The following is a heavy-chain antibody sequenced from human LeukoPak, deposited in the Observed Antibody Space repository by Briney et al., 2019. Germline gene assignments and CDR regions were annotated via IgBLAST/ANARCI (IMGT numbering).Heavy chain of an antibody. V-gene: IGHV3-66*01. D-gene: IGHD3/OR15-3a*01. CDR3: AKDWTKDYY. CDR1: GLTVSGNC. CDR2: IFTDDTT. Sequence: PGGSLRLSCAASGLTVSGNCMNWVRQAPGKGLEWVSAIFTDDTTYYGDSVKGRFTISRDSSKNTLYLQMNSLRAEDTAVYYCAKDWTKDYYWGQGTLVTVSS. J-gene: IGHJ4*02.